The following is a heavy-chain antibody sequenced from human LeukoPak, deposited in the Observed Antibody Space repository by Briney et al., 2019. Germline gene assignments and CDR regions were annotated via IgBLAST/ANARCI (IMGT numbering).Heavy chain of an antibody. CDR2: IYYSGST. J-gene: IGHJ3*02. Sequence: SETLSLTCAVSGGSISSGGYYWSWIRQHPGKGLEWIGYIYYSGSTYYNPSLKSRVTISVDTSKNQFSLKLSSVTAAGTAVYYCASLPQTEYQLLHPSDAFDIWGQGTMVTVSS. D-gene: IGHD2-2*02. CDR3: ASLPQTEYQLLHPSDAFDI. V-gene: IGHV4-31*11. CDR1: GGSISSGGYY.